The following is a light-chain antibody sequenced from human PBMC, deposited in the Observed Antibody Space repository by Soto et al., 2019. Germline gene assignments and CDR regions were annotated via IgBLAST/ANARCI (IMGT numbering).Light chain of an antibody. CDR2: GAS. V-gene: IGKV3-15*01. Sequence: EIVMTPSPATLSVSPGERATLSCRASQGVSSNLAWYQQKPGQAPRLLLYGASTRATGIPARFSGSVSGTEFTLTISSLQSEDFAVYYCQQYNNWPPITFDQGTQLDI. CDR1: QGVSSN. CDR3: QQYNNWPPIT. J-gene: IGKJ5*01.